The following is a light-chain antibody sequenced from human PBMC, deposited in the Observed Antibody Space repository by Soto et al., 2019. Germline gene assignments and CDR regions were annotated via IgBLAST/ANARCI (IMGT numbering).Light chain of an antibody. CDR1: QSVRNNY. CDR3: QQFGSSPRFT. J-gene: IGKJ3*01. CDR2: GAS. Sequence: EIVLTQSPGTLSLSPGDRATLACRASQSVRNNYLAWYQQKPGQAPRLLIYGASSRATCIPDRFSGSGSGTDFTLTITRLEPEDFAVYYCQQFGSSPRFTFGPGTKVDIK. V-gene: IGKV3-20*01.